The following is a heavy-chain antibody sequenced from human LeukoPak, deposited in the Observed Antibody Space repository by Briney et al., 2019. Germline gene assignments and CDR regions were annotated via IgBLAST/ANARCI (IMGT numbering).Heavy chain of an antibody. V-gene: IGHV3-30*02. CDR1: GFTFSSYG. Sequence: GGSLRLSCAASGFTFSSYGMHWVRQAPGKGLEWVAFIRYDGSNKYYADSVKGRFTISRDNSKNTLYLQMNSLRADDTAVYYCAKSPSGSYYYYYYMDVWGKGTTVTVSS. CDR3: AKSPSGSYYYYYYMDV. J-gene: IGHJ6*03. CDR2: IRYDGSNK. D-gene: IGHD1-26*01.